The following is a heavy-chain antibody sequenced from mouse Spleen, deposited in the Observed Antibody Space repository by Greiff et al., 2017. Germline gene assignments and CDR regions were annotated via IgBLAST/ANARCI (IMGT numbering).Heavy chain of an antibody. D-gene: IGHD2-3*01. CDR2: IRLKSDNYAT. V-gene: IGHV6-3*01. Sequence: EVMLVESGGGLVQPGGSMKLSCVASGFTFSNYWMNWVRQSPEKGLEWVAQIRLKSDNYATHYAESVKGRFTISRDDSKSSVYLQMNNLRAEDTGIYYCTGEDGYEGFAYWGQGTLVTVSA. J-gene: IGHJ3*01. CDR3: TGEDGYEGFAY. CDR1: GFTFSNYW.